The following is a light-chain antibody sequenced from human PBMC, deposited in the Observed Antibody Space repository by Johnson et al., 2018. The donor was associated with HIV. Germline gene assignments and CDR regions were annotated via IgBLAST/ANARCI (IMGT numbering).Light chain of an antibody. CDR2: ENN. CDR1: SSNIGNNY. J-gene: IGLJ1*01. V-gene: IGLV1-51*02. Sequence: QSVLTQPPSVSAAPGQKVTISCSGSSSNIGNNYVSWYQQLPGTAPKLLIYENNKRPSGIPDRFSGSKSGTSATLGIAGLQTGDEADYYCGTWDSSLSASGDGFGTGTKVTV. CDR3: GTWDSSLSASGDG.